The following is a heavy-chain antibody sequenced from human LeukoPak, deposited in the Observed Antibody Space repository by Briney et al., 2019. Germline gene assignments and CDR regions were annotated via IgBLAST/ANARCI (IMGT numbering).Heavy chain of an antibody. CDR3: AKGAGPPWFDP. J-gene: IGHJ5*02. CDR1: GASISSDTYF. D-gene: IGHD6-19*01. V-gene: IGHV4-61*02. Sequence: SETLSLTCTVSGASISSDTYFWSWIRQPAGKGLEWIGRISSTGRTDYNPSLTSRVTISVDTSKNQLSMKLSSVTAADTAVYYCAKGAGPPWFDPWGQGTLVTVSS. CDR2: ISSTGRT.